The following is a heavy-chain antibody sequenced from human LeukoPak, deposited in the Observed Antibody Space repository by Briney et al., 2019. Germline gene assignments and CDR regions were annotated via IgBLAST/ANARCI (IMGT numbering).Heavy chain of an antibody. CDR2: IYYSGRT. V-gene: IGHV4-39*07. CDR3: ARVMEYYDSSDYYSLFDY. CDR1: GVSISSSSYY. Sequence: PSETPSLTCTVSGVSISSSSYYWGWSRQPPGKGLEWGGGIYYSGRTYYNPSLTSRVTISVDTSKHLSSLKLSSVTAADTAVYYCARVMEYYDSSDYYSLFDYWGQGTLVTVSS. J-gene: IGHJ4*02. D-gene: IGHD3-22*01.